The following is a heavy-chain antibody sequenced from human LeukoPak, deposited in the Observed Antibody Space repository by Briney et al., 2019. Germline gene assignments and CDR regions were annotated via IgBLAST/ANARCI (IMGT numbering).Heavy chain of an antibody. CDR3: ARHPRYGSNAVDAFDI. V-gene: IGHV4-39*01. CDR2: IYYSGST. D-gene: IGHD4-17*01. Sequence: SETLSLTCTVSGGSISSSSYYWGWIRQPPGKGLEWIGSIYYSGSTYYNPSLKSRVTISVDTSKNQSSLKLSPVTAADTAVYYCARHPRYGSNAVDAFDIWGQGTMVTVSS. J-gene: IGHJ3*02. CDR1: GGSISSSSYY.